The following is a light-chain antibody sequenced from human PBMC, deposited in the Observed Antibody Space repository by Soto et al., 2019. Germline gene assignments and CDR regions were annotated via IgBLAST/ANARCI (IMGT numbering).Light chain of an antibody. CDR3: QQYNNWPLT. J-gene: IGKJ4*01. CDR2: GAS. CDR1: QSVSSN. Sequence: EIVMTQSPATLSLSPGERATLSCRASQSVSSNLAWYQQKTGQAPRLLIYGASTRATGIPARFSGSGSGTEFTLTISRLQSEDFAVYYCQQYNNWPLTFGGGTKVEIK. V-gene: IGKV3-15*01.